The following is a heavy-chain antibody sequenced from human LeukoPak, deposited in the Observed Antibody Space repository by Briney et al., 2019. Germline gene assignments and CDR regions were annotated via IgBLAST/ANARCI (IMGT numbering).Heavy chain of an antibody. Sequence: GGSLRLSCAASGFTFDDYAMHWVRQAPGKGLEWVSLISRDGGSTYYADSVKGRFTISRDNSKRSLYLQMNSLRAEDTAMYYCARDRLTNDAFDIWGQGTMVTVSS. D-gene: IGHD2-8*01. CDR2: ISRDGGST. CDR1: GFTFDDYA. V-gene: IGHV3-43*02. CDR3: ARDRLTNDAFDI. J-gene: IGHJ3*02.